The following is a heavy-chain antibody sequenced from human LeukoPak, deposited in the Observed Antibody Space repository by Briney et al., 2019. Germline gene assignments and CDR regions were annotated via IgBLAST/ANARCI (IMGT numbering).Heavy chain of an antibody. Sequence: GGSLRLSCAASGFTFSSNWMSWVRQAPGKGLERVANIKQDGSEKYYVDSVKSRFTISRDNTKNSLYLQMNSLRAEDTAVYYCAIGMLWGQGTLVTVSS. J-gene: IGHJ4*02. D-gene: IGHD3-10*02. CDR3: AIGML. CDR2: IKQDGSEK. V-gene: IGHV3-7*01. CDR1: GFTFSSNW.